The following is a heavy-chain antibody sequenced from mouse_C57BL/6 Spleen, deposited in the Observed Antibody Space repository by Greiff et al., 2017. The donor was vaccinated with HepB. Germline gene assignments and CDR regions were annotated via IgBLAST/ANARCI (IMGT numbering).Heavy chain of an antibody. CDR3: ARSLTGPSYFDY. CDR1: GYSFTDYN. Sequence: VQLQQSGPELVKPGASVKISCKASGYSFTDYNMNWVKQSNGKSLEWIGVINPNYGTTSYNQKFKGKATLTVDHSTSTAYMRLNSLTSEDSAVYYCARSLTGPSYFDYWGQGTTLTVSS. D-gene: IGHD4-1*01. V-gene: IGHV1-39*01. CDR2: INPNYGTT. J-gene: IGHJ2*01.